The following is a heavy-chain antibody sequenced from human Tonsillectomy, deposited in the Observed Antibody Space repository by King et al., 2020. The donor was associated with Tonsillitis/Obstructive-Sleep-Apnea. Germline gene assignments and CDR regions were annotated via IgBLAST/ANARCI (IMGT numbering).Heavy chain of an antibody. J-gene: IGHJ4*02. CDR2: INHSGST. CDR1: GGSFNAYY. V-gene: IGHV4-34*01. CDR3: ARVDYGGNSGI. D-gene: IGHD4-23*01. Sequence: VQLPQWGAGLLKPSETLSLTCAVYGGSFNAYYWSWIRQPPGKGLEWIGEINHSGSTNYNPSLKSRVTISVDTSKNQFSLNLSSVTAADTAVYYCARVDYGGNSGIWGQGTLVTVSS.